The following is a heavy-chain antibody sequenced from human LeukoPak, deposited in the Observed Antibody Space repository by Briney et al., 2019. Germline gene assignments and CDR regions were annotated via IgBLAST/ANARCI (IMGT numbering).Heavy chain of an antibody. CDR2: INHSGST. Sequence: SETLSLTCAVYGGSFSGYYWSWIRQPLGKGLEWIGEINHSGSTNYNPSLKSRVTISVDTSKNQFSLKLSSVTAADTAVYYCARGRYCSSTSCYMVLADYWGQGTLVTVSS. V-gene: IGHV4-34*01. D-gene: IGHD2-2*02. J-gene: IGHJ4*02. CDR1: GGSFSGYY. CDR3: ARGRYCSSTSCYMVLADY.